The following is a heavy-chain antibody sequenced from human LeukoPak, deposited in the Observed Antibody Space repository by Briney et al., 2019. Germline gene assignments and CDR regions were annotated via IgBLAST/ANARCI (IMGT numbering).Heavy chain of an antibody. Sequence: QPGGSLRLSCVASGFSFSTYGMHWVRQAPGKGPEWVAVIWHDGTNEYYLNSVRGRFIISRDNSRNTVYLQMNSLRAEDTAVYYCVRDLDQNDFWSGYWPDAFASWGQGTKVFVSS. CDR1: GFSFSTYG. CDR2: IWHDGTNE. J-gene: IGHJ3*02. CDR3: VRDLDQNDFWSGYWPDAFAS. V-gene: IGHV3-33*01. D-gene: IGHD3-3*01.